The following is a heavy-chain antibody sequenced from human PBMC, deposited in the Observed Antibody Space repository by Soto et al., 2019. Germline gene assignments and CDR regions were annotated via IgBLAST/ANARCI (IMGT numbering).Heavy chain of an antibody. J-gene: IGHJ4*02. CDR1: RYSFTSYW. D-gene: IGHD3-9*01. CDR2: IYPGDSDT. CDR3: GRLWNYFDTGAYYFDY. V-gene: IGHV5-51*01. Sequence: EVQLVQSGADVKKPGESLKITCKGSRYSFTSYWIAWVRQTPGKGLEWMGSIYPGDSDTRYSPSFQGQVSISADKSISTAYLQWNSLKASDSAMYYCGRLWNYFDTGAYYFDYWGQGTLVSVSS.